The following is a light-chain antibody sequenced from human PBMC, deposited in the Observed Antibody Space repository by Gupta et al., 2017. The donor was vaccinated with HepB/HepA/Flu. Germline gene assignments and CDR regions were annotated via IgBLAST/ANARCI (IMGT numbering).Light chain of an antibody. Sequence: EILMTQSPATLSASPGERVALSCRASQSVGGNLAWYMTRPDQNPRLLIYGSSIRASGMPGRFSGSGSGTXFTLTIXGRQSEDFAIYYCHQKNNWPWTFGXGTMVDIK. CDR1: QSVGGN. V-gene: IGKV3D-15*01. CDR2: GSS. CDR3: HQKNNWPWT. J-gene: IGKJ1*01.